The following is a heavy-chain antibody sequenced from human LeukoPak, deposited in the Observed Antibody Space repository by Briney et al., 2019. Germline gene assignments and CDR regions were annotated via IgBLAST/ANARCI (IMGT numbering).Heavy chain of an antibody. V-gene: IGHV3-72*01. D-gene: IGHD3-3*01. CDR2: SRDKVNSYTT. CDR1: GFTFSDHY. Sequence: PGGSLRLSCAASGFTFSDHYMDWVRQAPGKGLEWVGRSRDKVNSYTTEYAASVKGRFTISRDDSKNSLYLQMNSLKIEDTAVYYCVRRGVGAVYLPLDYWGQGTLVTVSS. CDR3: VRRGVGAVYLPLDY. J-gene: IGHJ4*02.